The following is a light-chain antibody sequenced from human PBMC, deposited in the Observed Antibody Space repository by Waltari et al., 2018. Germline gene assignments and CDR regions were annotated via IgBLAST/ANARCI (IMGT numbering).Light chain of an antibody. CDR3: SSYTGRDMV. V-gene: IGLV2-14*03. CDR2: NVS. CDR1: SRDVGRYHY. J-gene: IGLJ2*01. Sequence: QSALTQPASVSGSPGQSITISCSGTSRDVGRYHYVSRFQQPPGQAPKLIIYNVSFRPSGVSNRFSGSKSGNTASLTISGVQTGDEADYYCSSYTGRDMVFGGGTKVTVL.